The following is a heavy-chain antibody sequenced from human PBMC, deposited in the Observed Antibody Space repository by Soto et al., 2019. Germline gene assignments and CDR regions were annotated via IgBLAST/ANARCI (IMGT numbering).Heavy chain of an antibody. CDR3: ARETLGYCTNGVCMNWFDP. J-gene: IGHJ5*02. V-gene: IGHV4-31*03. CDR1: GGSISSGGYY. D-gene: IGHD2-8*01. CDR2: IYYSGST. Sequence: PSETLSLTRTVSGGSISSGGYYWSWIRQHPGKGLEWIGYIYYSGSTYYNPSLKSRVTISVDTSKNQFSLELSSVTAADTAVYYCARETLGYCTNGVCMNWFDPWGQGTLVTVS.